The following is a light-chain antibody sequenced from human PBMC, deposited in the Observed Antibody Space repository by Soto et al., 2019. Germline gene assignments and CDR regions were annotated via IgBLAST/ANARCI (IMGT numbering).Light chain of an antibody. CDR3: QQYGSSPKVT. J-gene: IGKJ4*01. CDR2: GAS. CDR1: QSVSSSN. V-gene: IGKV3-20*01. Sequence: EIVLTLSPGTLSLSPGERGTLSCRASQSVSSSNLAWYQQKPGQAPRLLIYGASSRATGIPDRFSGSGSGTDFTLTISRLEPEDLAVYYCQQYGSSPKVTFGGGTKVEIK.